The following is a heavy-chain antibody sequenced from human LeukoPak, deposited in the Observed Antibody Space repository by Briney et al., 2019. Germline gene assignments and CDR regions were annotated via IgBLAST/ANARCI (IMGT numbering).Heavy chain of an antibody. D-gene: IGHD3-22*01. J-gene: IGHJ4*02. CDR2: ISSSSSYI. CDR3: ARDDSPDY. Sequence: GGSLRLSCAASGFTFSSYATHWVRQAPGKGLEWVSSISSSSSYIYYADSVKGRFTISRDNAKNSLYLQMNSLRAEDTAVYYCARDDSPDYWGQGTLVTVSS. CDR1: GFTFSSYA. V-gene: IGHV3-21*01.